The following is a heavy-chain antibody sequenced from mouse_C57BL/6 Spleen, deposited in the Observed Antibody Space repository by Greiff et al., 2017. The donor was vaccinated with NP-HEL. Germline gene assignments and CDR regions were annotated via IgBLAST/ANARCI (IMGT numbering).Heavy chain of an antibody. D-gene: IGHD2-12*01. V-gene: IGHV1-82*01. Sequence: VQLQESGPELVKPGASVKISCKASGYAFSSSWMNWVKQRPGKGLEWIGRIYPGDGDTNYNGKFKGKATLTADKSSSTAYMQLRSLTSEDSAVYFCARSDYSYAMDYWGQGTSVTVSS. CDR2: IYPGDGDT. CDR1: GYAFSSSW. J-gene: IGHJ4*01. CDR3: ARSDYSYAMDY.